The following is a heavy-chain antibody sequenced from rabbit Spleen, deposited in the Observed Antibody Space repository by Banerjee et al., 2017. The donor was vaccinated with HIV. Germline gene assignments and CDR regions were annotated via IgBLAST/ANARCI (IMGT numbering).Heavy chain of an antibody. CDR3: ARDTASSFSSYGMDL. D-gene: IGHD8-1*01. J-gene: IGHJ3*01. Sequence: QEQLVESGGGLFQPGGSLALTCKASGFSLNSDYVMCWVRQAPGKGLEWIVCIDSGSSGFTYFASWAKGRFTISKTSSTTVTLQMTSLTAADTATYFCARDTASSFSSYGMDLWGQGTLVTVS. V-gene: IGHV1S45*01. CDR2: IDSGSSGFT. CDR1: GFSLNSDYV.